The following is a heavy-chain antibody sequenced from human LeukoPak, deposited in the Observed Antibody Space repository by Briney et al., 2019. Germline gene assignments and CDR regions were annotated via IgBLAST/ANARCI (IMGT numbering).Heavy chain of an antibody. Sequence: SETLSLTCAVSGHSISSGYNWGWIRQPPGKGLEWIGSGYHSGSTSYNPSLKSRLTISVDTSKNQFSLKLSSVTAADTAIYYCARYGHWFDPWGQGTLVTVSS. D-gene: IGHD4-17*01. CDR3: ARYGHWFDP. CDR2: GYHSGST. J-gene: IGHJ5*02. CDR1: GHSISSGYN. V-gene: IGHV4-38-2*01.